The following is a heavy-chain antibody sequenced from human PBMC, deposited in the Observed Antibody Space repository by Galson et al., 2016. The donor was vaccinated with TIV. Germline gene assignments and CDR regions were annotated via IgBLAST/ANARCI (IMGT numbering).Heavy chain of an antibody. J-gene: IGHJ6*02. CDR2: IYYTGRT. CDR1: GGSITSVDYY. CDR3: AREGYSFGVYFYGMNV. D-gene: IGHD5-18*01. Sequence: TLSLTCTVSGGSITSVDYYWSWVRQPPGKGPAWIGYIYYTGRTDYNPSLKGRVSISVDMSKNQFSLNLSSLTAADTAVYFSAREGYSFGVYFYGMNVWGQGTTVTVSS. V-gene: IGHV4-30-4*01.